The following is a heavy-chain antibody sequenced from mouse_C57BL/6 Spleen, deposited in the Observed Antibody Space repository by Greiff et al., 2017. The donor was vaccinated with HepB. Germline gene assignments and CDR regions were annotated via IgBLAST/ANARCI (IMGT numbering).Heavy chain of an antibody. CDR3: ARRGIYYDYPAWFAY. CDR1: GYAFSSYW. CDR2: IYPGDGDT. J-gene: IGHJ3*01. D-gene: IGHD2-4*01. Sequence: QVQLQQSGAELVKPGASVKISCKASGYAFSSYWMNWVKQRPGKGLEWIGQIYPGDGDTNYNGQFKGKATLTADKSSSTAYMQLRSLTSEDSAVYFCARRGIYYDYPAWFAYWGQGTLVTVSA. V-gene: IGHV1-80*01.